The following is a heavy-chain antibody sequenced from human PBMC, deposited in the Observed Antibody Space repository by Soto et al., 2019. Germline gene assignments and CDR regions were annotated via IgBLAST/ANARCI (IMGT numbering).Heavy chain of an antibody. CDR1: GYTFTRYG. J-gene: IGHJ4*02. D-gene: IGHD3-10*01. CDR2: ISAYNGNT. CDR3: ARAPEFGELLPNFDY. Sequence: QVQLVQSGAEVKKPGASVKVSCKASGYTFTRYGISWVRQAPGQGLEWMGWISAYNGNTNYAQKLQGRVTMTTDTSTSTAYMELRSLRSDDTAVYYCARAPEFGELLPNFDYWGQGTLVTVSS. V-gene: IGHV1-18*01.